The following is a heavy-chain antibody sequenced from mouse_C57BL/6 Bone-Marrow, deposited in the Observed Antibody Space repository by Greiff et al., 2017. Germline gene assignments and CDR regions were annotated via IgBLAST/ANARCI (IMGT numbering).Heavy chain of an antibody. Sequence: QVQLKESGAELVKPGASVKMSCKASGYTFTTYPIEWMKQNHGKSLEWIGHVHPYNDDTKYNEKFKGKATLTVENSSSTVYLELSRLTSDDSAVYYCAIYDYDEGYFDDWGQGTTLTVSS. D-gene: IGHD2-4*01. CDR1: GYTFTTYP. CDR3: AIYDYDEGYFDD. J-gene: IGHJ2*01. V-gene: IGHV1-47*01. CDR2: VHPYNDDT.